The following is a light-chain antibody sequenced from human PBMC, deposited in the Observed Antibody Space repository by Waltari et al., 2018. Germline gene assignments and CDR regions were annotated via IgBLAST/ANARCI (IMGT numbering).Light chain of an antibody. CDR1: SSNIGSNY. CDR2: GNN. CDR3: AAWDDSLSGPGV. Sequence: QSVLTQPPSASGPPGQRVTISCSGSSSNIGSNYVYWYQQLPGTAPKLLIYGNNQRPSGVPDRFSGSKSGTSASRAISGLRSEDEADYYCAAWDDSLSGPGVFGGGTKLTVL. V-gene: IGLV1-47*01. J-gene: IGLJ2*01.